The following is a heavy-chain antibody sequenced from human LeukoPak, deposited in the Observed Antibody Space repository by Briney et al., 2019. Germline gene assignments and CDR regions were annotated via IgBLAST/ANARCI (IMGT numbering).Heavy chain of an antibody. D-gene: IGHD2-15*01. CDR1: GYTFTSYY. V-gene: IGHV1-46*01. Sequence: ASVKVSCKASGYTFTSYYMHWVRQAPGQGLEWMGIINPSGGSTSYAQKFQGRVTMTRDMSTSTVYMEPSSLRSEDTAVYYWARDGGSCPFDYWGQGTLVTVSS. CDR2: INPSGGST. CDR3: ARDGGSCPFDY. J-gene: IGHJ4*02.